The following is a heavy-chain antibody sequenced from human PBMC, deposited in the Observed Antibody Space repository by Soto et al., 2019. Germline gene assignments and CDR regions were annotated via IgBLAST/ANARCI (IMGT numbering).Heavy chain of an antibody. D-gene: IGHD1-1*01. CDR1: GGSISSGDYY. CDR3: ARDLHGTYYYDS. V-gene: IGHV4-30-4*01. Sequence: PSETLSLTCTVSGGSISSGDYYWSWIRQPPGKGLEWIGYIYYSGSTYYNPSLKSRITINPDTPKNQFFLQLSSVTPDDTAVYFCARDLHGTYYYDSWGQGTLVTVSS. J-gene: IGHJ4*02. CDR2: IYYSGST.